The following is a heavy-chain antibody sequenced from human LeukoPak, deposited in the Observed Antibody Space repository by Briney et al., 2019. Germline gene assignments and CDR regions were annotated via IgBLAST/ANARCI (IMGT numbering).Heavy chain of an antibody. J-gene: IGHJ4*02. CDR2: ISYDGSNK. CDR1: GFTFSRYA. Sequence: PGGSLRLSCAASGFTFSRYAMHWVRQAPGKGLEWVAVISYDGSNKYYVDSVKGRFTISRDNSKNTLYLQVNSLRTEDTAVYYCAKGRMVATVSRLDYWGQGTLVTVSS. V-gene: IGHV3-30*04. CDR3: AKGRMVATVSRLDY. D-gene: IGHD4/OR15-4a*01.